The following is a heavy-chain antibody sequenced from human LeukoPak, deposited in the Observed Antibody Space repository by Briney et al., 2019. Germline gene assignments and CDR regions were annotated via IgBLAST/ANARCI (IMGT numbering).Heavy chain of an antibody. D-gene: IGHD3-10*01. CDR2: ISSSGGGT. CDR3: AKDFSGGWGVRHAFEI. CDR1: GFTFSNYA. V-gene: IGHV3-23*01. J-gene: IGHJ3*02. Sequence: SGGSLRPSCAASGFTFSNYAMAWVRQAPGKGPERVPTISSSGGGTSYPDSVKGRFTISRDNSKNTLYIQANSLRAEDTAVYWCAKDFSGGWGVRHAFEICGQGTRVTVSS.